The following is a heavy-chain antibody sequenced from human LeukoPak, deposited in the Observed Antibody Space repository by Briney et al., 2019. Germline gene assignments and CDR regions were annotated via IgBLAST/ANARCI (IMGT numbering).Heavy chain of an antibody. CDR1: GFAFINSG. D-gene: IGHD3-16*01. J-gene: IGHJ6*03. CDR2: IRYDGSNT. Sequence: SGGSLRLSCAASGFAFINSGMHWVRQAPGRGLQWVAFIRYDGSNTYCADSVKGRFIISRDNSKNNVYLQMNSLRVEDTAVYYCAKDWGSDIYYFYMDVWGKGTTVTVSS. V-gene: IGHV3-30*02. CDR3: AKDWGSDIYYFYMDV.